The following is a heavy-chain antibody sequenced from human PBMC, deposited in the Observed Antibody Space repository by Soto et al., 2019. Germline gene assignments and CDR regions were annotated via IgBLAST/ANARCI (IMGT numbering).Heavy chain of an antibody. D-gene: IGHD3-22*01. V-gene: IGHV3-30*18. CDR3: AKESYYDSSGYYSDYFDY. CDR1: GFTFNSYG. J-gene: IGHJ4*02. CDR2: ISYDGSNK. Sequence: QVQLVESGGGVVQPGRSLRLSCAASGFTFNSYGMHWVRQAPGKRLEWVAVISYDGSNKYYADSVKGRFTISRDNSKNTLYLQMNSLRAEDTAVYYCAKESYYDSSGYYSDYFDYWGQGTLVTVSS.